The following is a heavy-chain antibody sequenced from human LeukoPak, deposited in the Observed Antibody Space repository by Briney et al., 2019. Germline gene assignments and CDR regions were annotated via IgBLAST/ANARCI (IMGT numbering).Heavy chain of an antibody. V-gene: IGHV2-5*01. J-gene: IGHJ4*02. CDR1: GFSLSTSGVG. D-gene: IGHD4-17*01. CDR2: INWNDDN. Sequence: AGPTQLNPTQTVTLTFTFSGFSLSTSGVGVGWIRQPPGKALEWHALINWNDDNPYSPSLKSRLTISKGTYKKQVVLTMTNMDPVDTATYYWAQSHGGDYAVYFDSGGQGPLVPVS. CDR3: AQSHGGDYAVYFDS.